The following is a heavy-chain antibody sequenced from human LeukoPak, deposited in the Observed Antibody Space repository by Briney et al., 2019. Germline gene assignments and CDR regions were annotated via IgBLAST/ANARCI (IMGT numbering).Heavy chain of an antibody. CDR3: ARVMVAAAGTAEYFQH. V-gene: IGHV4-61*01. J-gene: IGHJ1*01. CDR2: IYYSGST. D-gene: IGHD6-13*01. CDR1: GYSISSGYY. Sequence: PSETLSLTCAVSGYSISSGYYWSWIRQPPGKGLEWIGYIYYSGSTNYNPSLKSRVTISVDTSKNQFSLKLSSVTAADTAVYYCARVMVAAAGTAEYFQHWGQGTLVTVSS.